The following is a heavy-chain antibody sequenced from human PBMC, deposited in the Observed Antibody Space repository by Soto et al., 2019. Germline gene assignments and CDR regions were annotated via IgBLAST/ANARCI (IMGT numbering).Heavy chain of an antibody. J-gene: IGHJ4*02. CDR1: GYTFTGYY. CDR3: VRDDY. Sequence: QVQLVQSWAEVKKPGASVTVSCKASGYTFTGYYLHWVRQAPGQGLAWMGWINPNTGDTYYAQKLQGRVTMTRDTSIITAYMEFSRLRSDDTAVYYCVRDDYWGQGTLGTGS. CDR2: INPNTGDT. V-gene: IGHV1-2*02.